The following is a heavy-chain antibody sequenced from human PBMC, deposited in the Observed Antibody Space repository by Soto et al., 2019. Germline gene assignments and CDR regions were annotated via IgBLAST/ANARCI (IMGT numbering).Heavy chain of an antibody. CDR2: IYHSGNT. Sequence: QVQLQESGPGLVKPSGTLSLTCAVSGGSISSSNWWSWVRQPPGKGLEWIGEIYHSGNTNYNPSLKTRVTISVDKSKNQFSLKVSSVTAADTAVYFCARVYRLWEYRFENWGQGTLVTVSS. D-gene: IGHD3-16*01. CDR1: GGSISSSNW. V-gene: IGHV4-4*02. CDR3: ARVYRLWEYRFEN. J-gene: IGHJ4*02.